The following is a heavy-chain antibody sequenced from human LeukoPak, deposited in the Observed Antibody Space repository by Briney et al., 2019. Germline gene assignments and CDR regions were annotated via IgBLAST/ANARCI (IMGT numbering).Heavy chain of an antibody. J-gene: IGHJ4*02. CDR3: ARLLPASRHYFDY. D-gene: IGHD6-6*01. Sequence: PGGSLRLSCAPYPRTVSSEYLDSVRQAPGKGLEWISVIYGAGATYYADSVEGRFTISRDTYNNALYLQMNSLRVEATAVYHCARLLPASRHYFDYWGRGTPVTVSS. CDR1: PRTVSSEY. CDR2: IYGAGAT. V-gene: IGHV3-53*01.